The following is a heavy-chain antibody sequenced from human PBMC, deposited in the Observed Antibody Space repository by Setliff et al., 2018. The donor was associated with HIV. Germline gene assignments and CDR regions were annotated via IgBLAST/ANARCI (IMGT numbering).Heavy chain of an antibody. CDR3: ARETRSFGGIDP. J-gene: IGHJ5*02. D-gene: IGHD2-15*01. CDR1: GGSISSGSYY. V-gene: IGHV4-61*09. Sequence: SETLSLTCTVSGGSISSGSYYWSWIRQPAGKGLEWIGQIYYSGSTNYNPSLKSRVIISVDTSKNQFSLKVRSVTAADTAMYYCARETRSFGGIDPWGQGTLVTVSS. CDR2: IYYSGST.